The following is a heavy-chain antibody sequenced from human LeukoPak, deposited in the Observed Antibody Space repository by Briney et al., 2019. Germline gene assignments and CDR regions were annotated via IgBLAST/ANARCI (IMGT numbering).Heavy chain of an antibody. Sequence: PSETLSLTCTVSGGSISSYFWSWIRQPAGKGLEWIGRIYNSGSPNYNPSLKSRVTMSIDTSKNQFSLKLSSVTAADTAVYYCAREGGPYRPLDYSGQGTLVTVSS. CDR2: IYNSGSP. J-gene: IGHJ4*02. CDR1: GGSISSYF. V-gene: IGHV4-4*07. CDR3: AREGGPYRPLDY.